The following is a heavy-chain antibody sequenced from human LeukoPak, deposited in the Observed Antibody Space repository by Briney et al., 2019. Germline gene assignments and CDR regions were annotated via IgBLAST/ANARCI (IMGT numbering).Heavy chain of an antibody. Sequence: SQTLSLTCTVSGGSISSGGYYWSWIRQPPGKGLEWIGYIYYSGSTYYNPSLKSRVTISVDTSKNQFSLKLSSVTAADTAVYYCARDAYFYGSGSYDNPDVSPFDIWGQGTMVTVSS. D-gene: IGHD3-10*01. V-gene: IGHV4-31*03. CDR3: ARDAYFYGSGSYDNPDVSPFDI. J-gene: IGHJ3*02. CDR1: GGSISSGGYY. CDR2: IYYSGST.